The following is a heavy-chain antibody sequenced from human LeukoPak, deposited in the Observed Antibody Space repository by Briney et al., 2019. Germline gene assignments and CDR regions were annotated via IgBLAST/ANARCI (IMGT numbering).Heavy chain of an antibody. CDR2: ITRDGSST. V-gene: IGHV3-74*01. D-gene: IGHD3-16*01. Sequence: GGSLRLSCAASGFTFSSSWMHWVSQAPGKGLVWVSRITRDGSSTTYADSVKGRFTTSRDNAKNTLYLQMDSLRDDDTAVYYCARDPGYESWSPFWGGMDVWGNGTTVIVSS. CDR1: GFTFSSSW. CDR3: ARDPGYESWSPFWGGMDV. J-gene: IGHJ6*04.